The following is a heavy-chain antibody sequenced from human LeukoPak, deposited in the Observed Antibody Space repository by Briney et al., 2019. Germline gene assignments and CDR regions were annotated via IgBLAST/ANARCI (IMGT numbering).Heavy chain of an antibody. CDR1: GGSFSAYY. CDR3: ARVSSRRFPPTHNYDRRNYFDY. Sequence: SETLSLTCAVYGGSFSAYYWSWIRQPPGEGLEWIGEINHSGSTYYNPSLKSRVTISVDTSKNQFSLKLSSVIAADTAVYYCARVSSRRFPPTHNYDRRNYFDYWGQGTLVTVSS. J-gene: IGHJ4*02. CDR2: INHSGST. V-gene: IGHV4-34*01. D-gene: IGHD3-22*01.